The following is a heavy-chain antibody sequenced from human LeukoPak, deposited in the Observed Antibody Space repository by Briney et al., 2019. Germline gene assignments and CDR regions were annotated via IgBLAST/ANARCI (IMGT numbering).Heavy chain of an antibody. CDR2: ISSSSSYI. CDR1: GFTFSSYS. V-gene: IGHV3-21*01. Sequence: GGSLRLSCAASGFTFSSYSMNWVRQAPGKGLEWVSSISSSSSYIYYADSVKGRFTISRDNAKNSLYLQMNSLRAEDTAVYYCARGAAVGTNYFDYWGQGTLVTVSS. D-gene: IGHD6-13*01. J-gene: IGHJ4*02. CDR3: ARGAAVGTNYFDY.